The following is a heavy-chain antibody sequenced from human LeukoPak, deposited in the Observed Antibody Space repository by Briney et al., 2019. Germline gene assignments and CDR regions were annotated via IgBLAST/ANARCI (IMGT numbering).Heavy chain of an antibody. D-gene: IGHD2-2*01. J-gene: IGHJ5*02. CDR1: GGSFSGYY. CDR2: INHGGST. V-gene: IGHV4-34*01. CDR3: ARGGDIVVVPAARNNWFDP. Sequence: SETLSLTCAVYGGSFSGYYWSWIRQPPGKGLEWIGEINHGGSTNYNPSLKSRVTISVDTSKNQFSLKLSSVTAADTAVYYCARGGDIVVVPAARNNWFDPWGQGTLVTVSS.